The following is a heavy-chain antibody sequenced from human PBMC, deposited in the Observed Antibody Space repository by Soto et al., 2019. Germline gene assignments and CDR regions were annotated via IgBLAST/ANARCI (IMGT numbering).Heavy chain of an antibody. CDR2: IYYSGST. CDR1: GGSISSYY. V-gene: IGHV4-59*08. CDR3: ARNVLRYFDWSLPLDYYYGMDV. Sequence: PSETLSLTCTVSGGSISSYYWSWIRQPPGKGLEWIGYIYYSGSTNYNPSLKSRVTISVDTSKNQFSLKLSSVTAADTAVYYCARNVLRYFDWSLPLDYYYGMDVWGQGTTVT. D-gene: IGHD3-9*01. J-gene: IGHJ6*02.